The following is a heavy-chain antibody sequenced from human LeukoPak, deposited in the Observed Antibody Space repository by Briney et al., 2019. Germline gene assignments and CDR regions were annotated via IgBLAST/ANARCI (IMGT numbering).Heavy chain of an antibody. J-gene: IGHJ5*02. CDR2: VNPSSGST. V-gene: IGHV1-46*01. CDR3: AISQYNWFYP. Sequence: ASVNLSCKASSYTFTSYYMHWVRQPPGHGQEWMGIVNPSSGSTSYAQKFQCRVTMTRDTSTSTFYMELSSLRSEDTAVYYGAISQYNWFYPWGQGDLGTVSS. CDR1: SYTFTSYY.